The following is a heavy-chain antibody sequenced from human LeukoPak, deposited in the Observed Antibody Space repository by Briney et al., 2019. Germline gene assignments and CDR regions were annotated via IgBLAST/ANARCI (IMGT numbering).Heavy chain of an antibody. CDR3: AREGASVTTQIDY. V-gene: IGHV3-74*01. CDR1: GFTFSNHW. Sequence: GGSLRLPCAAPGFTFSNHWMQWVRQAPGKGLVWVSRTNTDESNKSYADSVRGRFTISRDNAKNTLYLQMNSLRGEDTAMYYCAREGASVTTQIDYWGQGTLVTVSS. CDR2: TNTDESNK. D-gene: IGHD4-17*01. J-gene: IGHJ4*02.